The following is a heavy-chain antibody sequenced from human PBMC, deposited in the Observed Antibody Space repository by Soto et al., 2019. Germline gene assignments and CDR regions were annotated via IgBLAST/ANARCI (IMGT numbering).Heavy chain of an antibody. Sequence: PGGSLRLSCAVSGLTVSGKIYVAWVRQAPGKGLEWVSGFYDLDGTYYADSLKGRFTTSGDSSRTIVYLQMNDLRPEDTAVYYCATWHLQEHAYDVWGQGTTVTVSS. CDR3: ATWHLQEHAYDV. CDR1: GLTVSGKIY. V-gene: IGHV3-53*01. D-gene: IGHD4-4*01. CDR2: FYDLDGT. J-gene: IGHJ3*01.